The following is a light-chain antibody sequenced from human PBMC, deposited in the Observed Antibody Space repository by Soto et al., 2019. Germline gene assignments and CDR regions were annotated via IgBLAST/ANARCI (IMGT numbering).Light chain of an antibody. J-gene: IGKJ1*01. CDR3: QQSYSTRWT. CDR1: QSISSY. Sequence: DIQMTQSPSSLSASVGDGVTITCRASQSISSYLNWYQLKPGKAPKLLIYAASSLQRGVPSRFSGSGSGTDFTLTISSLQPEDFATYYCQQSYSTRWTFGQGTKVEI. CDR2: AAS. V-gene: IGKV1-39*01.